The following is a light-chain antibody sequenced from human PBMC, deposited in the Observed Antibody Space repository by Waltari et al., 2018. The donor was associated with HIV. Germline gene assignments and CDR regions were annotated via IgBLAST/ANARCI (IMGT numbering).Light chain of an antibody. CDR1: QIIDSN. V-gene: IGKV1-39*01. Sequence: DIQMTQSPLFLSASVGDTVTITCRASQIIDSNLNWYQQKSGTAPKLLIYDISSLQSGDPSRFSGSGSGTDFTLTISSLQPDDFATYYCQQRFTYPLTFGPGTKV. CDR3: QQRFTYPLT. CDR2: DIS. J-gene: IGKJ3*01.